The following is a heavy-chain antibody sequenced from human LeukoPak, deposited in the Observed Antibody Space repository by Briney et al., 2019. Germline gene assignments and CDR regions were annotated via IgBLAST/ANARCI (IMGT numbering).Heavy chain of an antibody. CDR2: INSDGGST. J-gene: IGHJ4*02. D-gene: IGHD5-24*01. Sequence: GESLRLSCTASGFTFSSYWMHWVRQAPGKGLVWVSRINSDGGSTSYADSVKGRFTISRDNAKNTLYLQMNSLRAEDTAVYYCARRIQGMAPYYFDYWGQGTLVTVSS. V-gene: IGHV3-74*01. CDR3: ARRIQGMAPYYFDY. CDR1: GFTFSSYW.